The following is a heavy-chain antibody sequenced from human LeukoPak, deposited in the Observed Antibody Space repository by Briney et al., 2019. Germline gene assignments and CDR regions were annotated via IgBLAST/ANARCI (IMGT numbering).Heavy chain of an antibody. CDR2: IYYSGST. CDR1: GGSISSHY. J-gene: IGHJ4*02. V-gene: IGHV4-59*11. D-gene: IGHD5-24*01. CDR3: ARDWPIKGVATIRRGFDY. Sequence: PSEALSLTCTVSGGSISSHYWSWIRQPPGKGLEWIGYIYYSGSTNHNPSLKSRVTISVDTSKNQFSLKLSSVTAADTAVYYCARDWPIKGVATIRRGFDYWGQGTLVTVSS.